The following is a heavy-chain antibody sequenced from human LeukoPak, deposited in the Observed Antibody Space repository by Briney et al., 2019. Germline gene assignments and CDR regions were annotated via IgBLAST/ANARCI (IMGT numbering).Heavy chain of an antibody. Sequence: GGSLRLSCAASGFTFSNYSMSWVRQAPGKGLEWVSGLSGSGANTYYADSVKGRFTISRDNSKNTLYLQMNSLRTEDTAVYYWAIAGSYCYYYYYGMDVGGQGTTVTVPS. V-gene: IGHV3-23*01. D-gene: IGHD5-18*01. CDR3: AIAGSYCYYYYYGMDV. CDR1: GFTFSNYS. J-gene: IGHJ6*02. CDR2: LSGSGANT.